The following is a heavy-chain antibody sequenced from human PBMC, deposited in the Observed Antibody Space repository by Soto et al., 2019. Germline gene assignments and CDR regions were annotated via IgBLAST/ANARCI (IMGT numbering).Heavy chain of an antibody. CDR3: ARVDMGGSYH. J-gene: IGHJ4*02. D-gene: IGHD1-26*01. Sequence: EVQLVESGGGLVQPGGSLRLSCAASGFTFSSYSMNWVRQAPGKGLEWVSYISSGSSTIYYAGSVKGRFTISRDNAKNSLYLQMNSLRDEDTAVYYCARVDMGGSYHWGQGTLVTVSS. V-gene: IGHV3-48*02. CDR1: GFTFSSYS. CDR2: ISSGSSTI.